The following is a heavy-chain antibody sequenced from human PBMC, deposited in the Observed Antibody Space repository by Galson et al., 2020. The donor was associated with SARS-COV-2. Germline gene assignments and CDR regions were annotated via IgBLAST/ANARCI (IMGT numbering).Heavy chain of an antibody. CDR2: IYRSGRS. Sequence: SETLSLTCDVSGDSIGSADYSWRWIRQPPGKALEWIGSIYRSGRSHSNPSLSGRVTVSVDTTMNRVSLRLYSATAADTAVYYCARDKGDYKGLGYWGQGILVTVSS. CDR1: GDSIGSADYS. V-gene: IGHV4-30-2*01. J-gene: IGHJ4*02. CDR3: ARDKGDYKGLGY. D-gene: IGHD4-17*01.